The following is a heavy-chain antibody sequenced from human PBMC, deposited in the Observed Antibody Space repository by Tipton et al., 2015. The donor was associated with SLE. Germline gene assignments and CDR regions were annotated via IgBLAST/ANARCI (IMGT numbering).Heavy chain of an antibody. V-gene: IGHV3-66*02. CDR2: IYSGGST. D-gene: IGHD5-18*01. Sequence: SLRLSCAASGFTVSSNYMSWVRQAPGKGLEWVSVIYSGGSTYYADSVKGRFTISRDNSKNTLYLQMNSLRAEDTAVYYCAREGVDTAMALDYWGQGTLVTVSS. CDR3: AREGVDTAMALDY. J-gene: IGHJ4*02. CDR1: GFTVSSNY.